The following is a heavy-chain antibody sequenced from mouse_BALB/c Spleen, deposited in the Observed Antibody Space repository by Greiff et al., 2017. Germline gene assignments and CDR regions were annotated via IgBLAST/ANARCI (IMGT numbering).Heavy chain of an antibody. Sequence: EVKVEESGGGLVKPGGSLKLSCAASGFTFSDYYMYWVRQTPEKRLEWVATISDGGSYTYYPDSVKGRFTISRDNAKNNLYLQMSSLKSEDTAMYYCARDQGYGNYGGAMDYWGQGTSVTVSS. J-gene: IGHJ4*01. V-gene: IGHV5-4*02. CDR2: ISDGGSYT. CDR3: ARDQGYGNYGGAMDY. CDR1: GFTFSDYY. D-gene: IGHD2-10*02.